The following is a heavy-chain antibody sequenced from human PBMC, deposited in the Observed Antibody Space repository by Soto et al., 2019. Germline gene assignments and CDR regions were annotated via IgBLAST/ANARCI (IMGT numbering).Heavy chain of an antibody. J-gene: IGHJ4*02. V-gene: IGHV1-2*02. D-gene: IGHD1-1*01. CDR2: INPNSGGR. CDR3: ARGRTGTTSYFDY. Sequence: QVQLVQSGAEVKKPGASVKVSCKASGYTFTGYYLHWVRQAPGQCLEWMGWINPNSGGRNYAQKVQGRVTMTRDTSISTAYMELSRLRSDDTAVYYCARGRTGTTSYFDYWGQGNLVTVSS. CDR1: GYTFTGYY.